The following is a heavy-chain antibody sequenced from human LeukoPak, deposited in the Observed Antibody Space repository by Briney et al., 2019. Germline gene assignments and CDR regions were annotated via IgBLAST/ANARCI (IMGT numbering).Heavy chain of an antibody. D-gene: IGHD5-18*01. CDR1: GYTFTSYG. CDR3: ARGLGEPRGYSYGLYYYYCYMDV. CDR2: ISAYNGNT. V-gene: IGHV1-18*01. Sequence: ASVKVSCKASGYTFTSYGISWVRQAPGQGLEWMGWISAYNGNTNYAQKLQGRVTMTTDTSTSTAYMELRSLRSDDTAVYYCARGLGEPRGYSYGLYYYYCYMDVWGKGTTVTVSS. J-gene: IGHJ6*03.